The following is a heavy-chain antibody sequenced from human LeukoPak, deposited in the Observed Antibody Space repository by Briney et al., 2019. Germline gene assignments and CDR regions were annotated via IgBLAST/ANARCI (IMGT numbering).Heavy chain of an antibody. CDR1: GFSFSSYW. V-gene: IGHV3-74*01. D-gene: IGHD5-12*01. Sequence: PGGSLRLSCAASGFSFSSYWMHWVRQAPGKGLVWVSHINTDGTRTSYADSVKGRFTISRDNSKNTLYLQMNSLRAEDTAVYYCAKDIGGYEGDYFDYWGQGTLVTVSS. CDR3: AKDIGGYEGDYFDY. J-gene: IGHJ4*02. CDR2: INTDGTRT.